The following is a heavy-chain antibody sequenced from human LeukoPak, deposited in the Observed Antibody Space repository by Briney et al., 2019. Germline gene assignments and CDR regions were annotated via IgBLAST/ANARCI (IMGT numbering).Heavy chain of an antibody. D-gene: IGHD1-26*01. CDR1: GGSISSSSYY. V-gene: IGHV4-39*01. CDR3: ARASLVGASNWFDP. J-gene: IGHJ5*02. Sequence: SETLSLTCTVSGGSISSSSYYWGWIRQPPGKGLEWIGSIYYSGSTCYNPSLKSRVTISVDTSKNQFSLKLSSVTAADTAVYYCARASLVGASNWFDPWGQGTLVTVSS. CDR2: IYYSGST.